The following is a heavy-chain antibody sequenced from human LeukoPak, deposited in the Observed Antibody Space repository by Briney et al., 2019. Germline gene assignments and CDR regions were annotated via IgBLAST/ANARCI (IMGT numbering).Heavy chain of an antibody. J-gene: IGHJ6*03. Sequence: ASVKVSCKASGYTFTSYGISWVRQAPGQGLEWMGWISAYNGNTNYAQKLQGRVTMTTDTSTSTAYMELRSLRSDDTAVYYCARDRRWLVLSAYYYYMDVWGKGTTVTISS. CDR3: ARDRRWLVLSAYYYYMDV. CDR1: GYTFTSYG. CDR2: ISAYNGNT. D-gene: IGHD6-19*01. V-gene: IGHV1-18*01.